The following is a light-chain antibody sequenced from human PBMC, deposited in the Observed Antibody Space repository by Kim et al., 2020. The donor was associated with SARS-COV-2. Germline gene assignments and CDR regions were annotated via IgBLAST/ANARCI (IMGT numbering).Light chain of an antibody. J-gene: IGLJ1*01. Sequence: SGSPGETASITCSGDNLETKYVCWYQQKPGQSPVLVMYQNIKRPSGIPERFSGSNSGNTATLTISGTQGLDEADYYCQAWDSRNYVFGTGTKVTVL. V-gene: IGLV3-1*01. CDR3: QAWDSRNYV. CDR2: QNI. CDR1: NLETKY.